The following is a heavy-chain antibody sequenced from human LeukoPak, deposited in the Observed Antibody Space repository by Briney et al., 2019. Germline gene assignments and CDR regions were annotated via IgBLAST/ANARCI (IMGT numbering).Heavy chain of an antibody. D-gene: IGHD2-2*01. V-gene: IGHV3-23*01. CDR1: GFTFSSYA. Sequence: GGSLRLSCAASGFTFSSYAMSWVRQAPGKGLEWVSAISGSGGSTYYADSVKGRFTISRDNSKNTLYLQMNSLRAEDTAVYYCAKGGFVVPAARYYFDYWGQGTLVTVSS. J-gene: IGHJ4*02. CDR3: AKGGFVVPAARYYFDY. CDR2: ISGSGGST.